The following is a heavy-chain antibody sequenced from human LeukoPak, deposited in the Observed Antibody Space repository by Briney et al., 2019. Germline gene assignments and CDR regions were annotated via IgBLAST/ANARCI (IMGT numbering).Heavy chain of an antibody. V-gene: IGHV4-34*01. J-gene: IGHJ3*02. CDR2: INHSGST. Sequence: PSETLSLTCAVYGGSFSGYYWSWIRQPPGKGLEWIGEINHSGSTNYNPSLKSRVTISVDTSKNQFSLKLSSVTAADTAVYYCARSPRYSSRLRLVCAFDIWGQGTMVTVSS. CDR1: GGSFSGYY. CDR3: ARSPRYSSRLRLVCAFDI. D-gene: IGHD6-13*01.